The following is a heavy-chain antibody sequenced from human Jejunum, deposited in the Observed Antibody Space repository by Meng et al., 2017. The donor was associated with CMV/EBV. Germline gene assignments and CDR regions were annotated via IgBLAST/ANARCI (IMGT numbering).Heavy chain of an antibody. CDR3: ARGSRASGGDFDY. CDR2: IYYTGTT. D-gene: IGHD2-21*01. Sequence: AAGASMKSNYWNWIRQPPGKGLEWIGNIYYTGTTNSNPSLKSRVLILIDTSKKQFSLQVGSVTAADTAVYYCARGSRASGGDFDYWGQGTLVTVSS. CDR1: GASMKSNY. J-gene: IGHJ4*02. V-gene: IGHV4-59*01.